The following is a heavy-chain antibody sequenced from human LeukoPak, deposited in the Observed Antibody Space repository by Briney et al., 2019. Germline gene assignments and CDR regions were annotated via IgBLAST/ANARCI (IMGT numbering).Heavy chain of an antibody. Sequence: KPGESLRISCKGSGYSFTSYWIGWGRRMPGKGLEWMGRIDPGDSNTNNSPSFQGHVTISADKSISTAYLQWSSLKASDTAMYYCAKPGRGYYCGSGSYPVAFDIWGQGTMVTVSA. CDR1: GYSFTSYW. V-gene: IGHV5-10-1*01. CDR2: IDPGDSNT. CDR3: AKPGRGYYCGSGSYPVAFDI. J-gene: IGHJ3*02. D-gene: IGHD3-10*01.